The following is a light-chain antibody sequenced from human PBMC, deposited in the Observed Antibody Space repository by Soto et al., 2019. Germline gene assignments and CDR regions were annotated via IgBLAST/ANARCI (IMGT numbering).Light chain of an antibody. CDR2: DAS. CDR1: QSVYSY. V-gene: IGKV3-11*01. CDR3: QHRSNWPLT. Sequence: EIVLTQSPATLSLSPGERANLSCRASQSVYSYLAWYQQRPGQAPRLLIYDASNRATGIPPRFSGSGSGTDFTLTIDSLEPDDSAVYYCQHRSNWPLTFGGGTKV. J-gene: IGKJ4*01.